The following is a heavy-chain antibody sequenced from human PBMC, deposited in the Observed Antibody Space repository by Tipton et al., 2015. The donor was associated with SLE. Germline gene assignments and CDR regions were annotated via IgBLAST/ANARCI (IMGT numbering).Heavy chain of an antibody. CDR3: AREQWLVLWGYFDY. CDR2: IYHTGNT. D-gene: IGHD6-19*01. CDR1: GGSINSHNW. Sequence: TLSLTCAVSGGSINSHNWWSWVRQPPGKGLEWIGEIYHTGNTYYSPSLKSRVTISIDKSKNHFSLKMRPVTAADTAVYYCAREQWLVLWGYFDYWGQGSLVTVSS. V-gene: IGHV4-4*02. J-gene: IGHJ4*02.